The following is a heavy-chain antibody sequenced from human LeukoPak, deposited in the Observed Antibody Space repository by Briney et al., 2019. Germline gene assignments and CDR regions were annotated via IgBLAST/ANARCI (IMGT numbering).Heavy chain of an antibody. CDR3: AREAEGGSYVYYYFDY. CDR1: GGSISSSNW. J-gene: IGHJ4*02. Sequence: SETLSLTCAVSGGSISSSNWWSWVRQPPGKGLEWIGEIYHSGSTNYNPSLKSRVTISVDKSKNQFSLKLSSVTAADTAVYYCAREAEGGSYVYYYFDYWGQGTLVTVSS. V-gene: IGHV4-4*02. D-gene: IGHD3-16*01. CDR2: IYHSGST.